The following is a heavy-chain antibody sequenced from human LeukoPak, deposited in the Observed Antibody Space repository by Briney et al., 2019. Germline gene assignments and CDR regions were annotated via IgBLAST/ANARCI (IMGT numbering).Heavy chain of an antibody. CDR3: SRLRYYGSGSYGDY. CDR1: GYSFTSYW. J-gene: IGHJ4*02. CDR2: LYPPDSDT. Sequence: GESLKISCKGSGYSFTSYWIGWVRQMPGKGLEWVGILYPPDSDTRYSPSFQGQVIISADKSISTAYLQWSSLKASDTAMYYCSRLRYYGSGSYGDYWGQGTLVTVSS. D-gene: IGHD3-10*01. V-gene: IGHV5-51*01.